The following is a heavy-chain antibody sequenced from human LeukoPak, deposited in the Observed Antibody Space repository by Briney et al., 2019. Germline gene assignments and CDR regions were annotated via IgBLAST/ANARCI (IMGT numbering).Heavy chain of an antibody. CDR3: ASPYGDPDY. CDR1: GFTFSSYA. J-gene: IGHJ4*02. Sequence: GGSLRLSCAASGFTFSSYAMHWVRQAPGKGLEWVAVISYDGSNKYYADSVKGRFTISRDNSKNTLYLQMNSLRAEDTAVYYCASPYGDPDYWGQGALVTVSS. D-gene: IGHD4-17*01. CDR2: ISYDGSNK. V-gene: IGHV3-30-3*01.